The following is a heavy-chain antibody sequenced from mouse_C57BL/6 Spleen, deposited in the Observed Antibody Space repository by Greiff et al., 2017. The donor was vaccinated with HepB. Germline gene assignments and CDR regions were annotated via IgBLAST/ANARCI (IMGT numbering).Heavy chain of an antibody. CDR3: ARWDRNCFDY. J-gene: IGHJ2*01. D-gene: IGHD2-1*01. V-gene: IGHV1-80*01. CDR2: IYPGDGDT. CDR1: GYAFSSYW. Sequence: VQLQQSGAELVKPGASVKISCKASGYAFSSYWMNWVKQRPGKGLEWIGQIYPGDGDTNYNGKLKGKATLTADKSSSTAYMQLSSLTSKASAVYFCARWDRNCFDYWGQGTTLTVSS.